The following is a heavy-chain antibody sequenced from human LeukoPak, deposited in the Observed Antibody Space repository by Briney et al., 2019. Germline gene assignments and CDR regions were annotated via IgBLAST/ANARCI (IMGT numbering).Heavy chain of an antibody. Sequence: SQTLSLTCTVSGGSISSGGYYWSWLRQHPGKGLEWIGYIYYSGSTYYNPSLKSRVTISVDTSKNQFSLKLSSVTAADTAVYYCARDRGDSGVFDIWGQGTMVTVSS. D-gene: IGHD2-21*01. V-gene: IGHV4-31*03. CDR1: GGSISSGGYY. J-gene: IGHJ3*02. CDR2: IYYSGST. CDR3: ARDRGDSGVFDI.